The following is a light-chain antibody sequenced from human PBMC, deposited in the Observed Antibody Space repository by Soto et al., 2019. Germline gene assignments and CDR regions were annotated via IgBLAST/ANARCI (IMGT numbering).Light chain of an antibody. Sequence: QSALTQPASVSGSPGQSVTISCTGASSDVGAYGHVSWYQQHPGRAPKLILYDVNNRPSGVSNHFSGSKSGNTASLVISGLQANDEADYYCSSYSTTNILVFGSGTKV. CDR2: DVN. J-gene: IGLJ1*01. CDR1: SSDVGAYGH. V-gene: IGLV2-14*03. CDR3: SSYSTTNILV.